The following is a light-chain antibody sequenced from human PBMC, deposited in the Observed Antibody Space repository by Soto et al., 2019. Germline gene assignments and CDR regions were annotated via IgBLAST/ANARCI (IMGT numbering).Light chain of an antibody. CDR3: QQSYNTPIT. J-gene: IGKJ5*01. CDR1: QSISSW. Sequence: GDSVAITCRASQSISSWLAWYQQKPGRAPELLVYATSSLQSGVPSRFTGGGSGTHFTLTISGLQPEDFATYFCQQSYNTPITFGQGTRLEIK. CDR2: ATS. V-gene: IGKV1-39*01.